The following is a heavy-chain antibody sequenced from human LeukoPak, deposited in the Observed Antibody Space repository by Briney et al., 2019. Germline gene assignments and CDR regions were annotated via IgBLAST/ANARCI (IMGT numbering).Heavy chain of an antibody. CDR2: ISGSGGST. CDR1: GFTFSSYA. J-gene: IGHJ4*02. CDR3: ANYGSVSYFAY. D-gene: IGHD3-10*01. V-gene: IGHV3-23*01. Sequence: GGSLRLSCAASGFTFSSYAMSWVRQAPGKGLEWVSGISGSGGSTYCADSVKGRFTISRDNSKNTLYLQMISLRAEDTAVYYCANYGSVSYFAYWGQGTLVTVSS.